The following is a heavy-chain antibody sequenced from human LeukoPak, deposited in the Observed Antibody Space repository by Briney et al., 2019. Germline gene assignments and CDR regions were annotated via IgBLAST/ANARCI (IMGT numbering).Heavy chain of an antibody. CDR3: ARATRLPKYYYYYMDV. CDR2: INPNSGGT. Sequence: ASVKVSCKASGYTFTGYYMHWVRQAPGQGLEWMGWINPNSGGTNYAQKFQGRVTMTRDTSISTAYMELSRLRSDDTAVHYCARATRLPKYYYYYMDVWGKGTTVTVSS. V-gene: IGHV1-2*02. J-gene: IGHJ6*03. D-gene: IGHD4-11*01. CDR1: GYTFTGYY.